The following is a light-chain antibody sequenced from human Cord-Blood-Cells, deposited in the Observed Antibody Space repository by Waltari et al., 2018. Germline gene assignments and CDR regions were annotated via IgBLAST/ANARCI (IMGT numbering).Light chain of an antibody. J-gene: IGKJ3*01. CDR1: QSVSSN. CDR3: QQYNNWPPFT. CDR2: GAS. V-gene: IGKV3-15*01. Sequence: EIVTTPSPATMSVSAGERATLSCRASQSVSSNLAWYQQKPGQPPRLVIYGASTRATGIPARFSGSGSGTEFTLTISSLQSEDCAVYYCQQYNNWPPFTFGPGTKVDIK.